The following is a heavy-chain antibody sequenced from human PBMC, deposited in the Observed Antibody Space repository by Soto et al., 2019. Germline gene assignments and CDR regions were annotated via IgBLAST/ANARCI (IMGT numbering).Heavy chain of an antibody. Sequence: QITLKESGPTLVKPTQTLTLTCTFSGFSLSTSGVGVGWIRQPPGKALEWLAFLYWDDDKRYSPTLKSRHTLAKATSKNQVLPTMTNMDPVDTATYYCARTSVNWGSRGLVDYWGQGTLVTVAS. CDR1: GFSLSTSGVG. D-gene: IGHD7-27*01. J-gene: IGHJ4*02. CDR2: LYWDDDK. V-gene: IGHV2-5*02. CDR3: ARTSVNWGSRGLVDY.